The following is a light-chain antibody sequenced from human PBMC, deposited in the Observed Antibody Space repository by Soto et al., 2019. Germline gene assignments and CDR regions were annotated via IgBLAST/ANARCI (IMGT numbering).Light chain of an antibody. Sequence: DIQMTQSPSSLSASVGDRVTITCRASQSISTFLNWYQHKPGKAPPLLIYAASSLQSGVPSRFSGSGSGTDFTLTISNLQPEDFATYYCQQSFSAPIFTFGPGTKVDIK. CDR2: AAS. CDR1: QSISTF. V-gene: IGKV1-39*01. J-gene: IGKJ3*01. CDR3: QQSFSAPIFT.